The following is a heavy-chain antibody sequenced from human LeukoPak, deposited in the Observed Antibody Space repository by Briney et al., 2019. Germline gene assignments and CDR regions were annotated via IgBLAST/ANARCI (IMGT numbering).Heavy chain of an antibody. CDR3: ARAHGNYGGNRATFDP. Sequence: GASVNVSCKASGYTFTGYYMHWVRQAPGQGLEWMGWINPNSGGTNYAEKFQGRVTMTRDTSISTAYMELGRLRSDDTAVYYCARAHGNYGGNRATFDPWGQGTLVTVSS. V-gene: IGHV1-2*02. CDR1: GYTFTGYY. J-gene: IGHJ5*02. D-gene: IGHD4-23*01. CDR2: INPNSGGT.